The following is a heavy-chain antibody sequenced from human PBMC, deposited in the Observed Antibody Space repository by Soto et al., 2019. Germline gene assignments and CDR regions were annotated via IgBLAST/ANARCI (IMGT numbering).Heavy chain of an antibody. V-gene: IGHV3-30-3*01. CDR1: GFTFSSYA. CDR2: ISYDGSNK. D-gene: IGHD3-10*01. Sequence: QVQLVESGGGVVQPGRSLRLSCAASGFTFSSYAMHWVRQAPGKGLEWVAVISYDGSNKYYADSVKGRFTISRDNSKNPLYLQMNSLRAEDTAVYYCARDPMGRYYGSGSYYLDYWGQGTLVTVSS. CDR3: ARDPMGRYYGSGSYYLDY. J-gene: IGHJ4*02.